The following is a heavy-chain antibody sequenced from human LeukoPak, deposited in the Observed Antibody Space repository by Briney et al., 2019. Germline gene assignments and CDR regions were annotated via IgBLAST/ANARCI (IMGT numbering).Heavy chain of an antibody. CDR3: ARTYCSTNACPFDH. CDR2: ISYTGST. J-gene: IGHJ4*02. V-gene: IGHV4-39*01. Sequence: SETLSLTCTVSGFSISTNDYHWGWIRQPPGKGLEWIGTISYTGSTYYNPSLKSRVTMSVDTSKNQFSLWLSSVTAADTAIYYCARTYCSTNACPFDHWGQGTLVTVSS. CDR1: GFSISTNDYH. D-gene: IGHD2-2*01.